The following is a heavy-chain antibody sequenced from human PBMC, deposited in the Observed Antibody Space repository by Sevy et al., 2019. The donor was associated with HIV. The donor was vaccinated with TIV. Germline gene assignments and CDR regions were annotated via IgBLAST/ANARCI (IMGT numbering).Heavy chain of an antibody. CDR2: IYYSGST. D-gene: IGHD6-19*01. CDR3: ARPGLPGMGSSGPSGFDP. J-gene: IGHJ5*02. Sequence: SETLSLTCTVSGGSISSSSYYWGWIRQPPGKGLEWIGSIYYSGSTYYNPSLKSRVTISVDTSKNQFSRKLSSVTAADTAVYYCARPGLPGMGSSGPSGFDPWGQGTLVTVSS. CDR1: GGSISSSSYY. V-gene: IGHV4-39*01.